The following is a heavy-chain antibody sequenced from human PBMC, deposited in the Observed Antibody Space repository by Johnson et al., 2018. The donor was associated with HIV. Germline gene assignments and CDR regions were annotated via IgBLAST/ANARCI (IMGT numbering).Heavy chain of an antibody. CDR3: ARATTPHDGFDI. CDR2: IYSGGST. D-gene: IGHD1-1*01. CDR1: GFTISSNY. V-gene: IGHV3-53*01. Sequence: VQLVESGGGLIQPGGSLRLSCAASGFTISSNYMSWVRQAPGKGLEWVSVIYSGGSTYYADSVKGRFTISRDNSKNTLYLQMNSLRAEDTAVYYCARATTPHDGFDIWGQGTMVTVSS. J-gene: IGHJ3*02.